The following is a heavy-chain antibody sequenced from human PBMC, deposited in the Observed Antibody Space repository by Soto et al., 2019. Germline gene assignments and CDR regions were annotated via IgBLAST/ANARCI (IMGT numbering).Heavy chain of an antibody. V-gene: IGHV4-59*08. Sequence: SETLSLTCTVSGGSISSYYWSWIRQPPGKGLEWIGYIYYSGSTNYNPSLKSRVTISVDTSKNQFSLKLSSVTAADTAVYCCARHPNYDILTGYYEYYFDYWGQGTLVTVSS. J-gene: IGHJ4*02. CDR1: GGSISSYY. CDR2: IYYSGST. CDR3: ARHPNYDILTGYYEYYFDY. D-gene: IGHD3-9*01.